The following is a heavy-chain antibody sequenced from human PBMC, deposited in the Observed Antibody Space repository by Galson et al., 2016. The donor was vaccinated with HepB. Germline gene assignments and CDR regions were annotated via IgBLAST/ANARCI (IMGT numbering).Heavy chain of an antibody. Sequence: LRLSCAASGFSFSTFGMHWVRQAPGKGLEWVTIISNDGRYKSYADSVRGRFIISRDSSRNTLYMQMNSLRPEDTAVYYCARGVYSRSWELDYWGQGTLVTVSS. J-gene: IGHJ4*02. CDR1: GFSFSTFG. V-gene: IGHV3-30*03. CDR3: ARGVYSRSWELDY. D-gene: IGHD6-13*01. CDR2: ISNDGRYK.